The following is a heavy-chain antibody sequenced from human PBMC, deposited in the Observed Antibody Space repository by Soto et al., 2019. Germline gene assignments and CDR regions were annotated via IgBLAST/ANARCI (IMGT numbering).Heavy chain of an antibody. CDR1: GGSVSSGSYY. V-gene: IGHV4-61*01. CDR3: ARGSAMGTEDYYYYYGMDV. Sequence: QVQLQESGPGLVKPSETLSLTCTVSGGSVSSGSYYWSWIRQPPGKGLEWIGYIYYSGSTNYNPSRRSRVTIAVDTSKNQFSLKLSSVTAADTAVYYCARGSAMGTEDYYYYYGMDVCGQGTTVTVSS. J-gene: IGHJ6*02. D-gene: IGHD5-18*01. CDR2: IYYSGST.